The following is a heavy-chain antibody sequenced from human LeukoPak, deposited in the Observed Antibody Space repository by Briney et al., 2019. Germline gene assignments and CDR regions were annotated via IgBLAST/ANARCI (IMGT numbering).Heavy chain of an antibody. V-gene: IGHV3-33*06. D-gene: IGHD2-21*02. Sequence: QPGGSLRLSCAASGFTFSSYGMHWVRQAPGKGLEWVTIIWYDGSKKYYADSVKGRFTISRDNSKNTLYLQMNSLRAEDTAVYYCAKDLSLYCGGDCYRNEFYFDYWGQGTLVTVSS. CDR1: GFTFSSYG. CDR3: AKDLSLYCGGDCYRNEFYFDY. CDR2: IWYDGSKK. J-gene: IGHJ4*02.